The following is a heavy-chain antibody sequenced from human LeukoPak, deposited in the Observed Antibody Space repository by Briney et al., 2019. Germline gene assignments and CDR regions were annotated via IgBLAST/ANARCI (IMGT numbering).Heavy chain of an antibody. J-gene: IGHJ4*02. CDR3: ARGLPPWELATDY. CDR1: GFSFGSYT. Sequence: GGSLRLSCAASGFSFGSYTMNWVRQAPGKGLEWVSSISSSNTYIYYADSVKGRFTISRDNAKNSLYLQMNSLRGEDTAVYYCARGLPPWELATDYWGQGTLVTVSS. D-gene: IGHD1-26*01. V-gene: IGHV3-21*01. CDR2: ISSSNTYI.